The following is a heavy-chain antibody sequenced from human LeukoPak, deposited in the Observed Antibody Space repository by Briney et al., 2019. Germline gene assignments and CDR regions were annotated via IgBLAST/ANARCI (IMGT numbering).Heavy chain of an antibody. J-gene: IGHJ3*02. Sequence: GRSLRLSCAASGFTFSSYAMHWVRQAPGKGLEWVSSISRSGGSIYYADSLKGRFTISRDNAKNSLYLQMNSLRAEDTAVYFCARSLKVSAALDVFDIWGQGTMVTVSS. CDR2: ISRSGGSI. CDR3: ARSLKVSAALDVFDI. D-gene: IGHD2-2*01. CDR1: GFTFSSYA. V-gene: IGHV3-21*01.